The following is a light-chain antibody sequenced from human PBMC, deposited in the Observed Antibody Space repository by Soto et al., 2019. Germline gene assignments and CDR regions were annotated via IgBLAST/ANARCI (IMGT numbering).Light chain of an antibody. Sequence: DIQMTQSPYSLSASVGDRVTITCRASQSISRFLNWYQHKPGKAPELLMFAASNLESGVPSRFSGSGSGTDFTLTISSLQAEDVAVYYCQQYYSPPLTFGGGTKVDIK. V-gene: IGKV1-39*01. CDR2: AAS. CDR3: QQYYSPPLT. J-gene: IGKJ4*01. CDR1: QSISRF.